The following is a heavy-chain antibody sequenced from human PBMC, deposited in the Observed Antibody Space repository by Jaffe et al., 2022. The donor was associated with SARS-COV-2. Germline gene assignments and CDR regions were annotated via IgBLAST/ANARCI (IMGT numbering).Heavy chain of an antibody. CDR1: GGSISTYF. V-gene: IGHV4-59*01. J-gene: IGHJ6*03. Sequence: QVQLQESGPGLLRPSETLSLTCSVSGGSISTYFWSWIRQPPGKGLEWIGRVSYSGSTDYNPSLRGRVSISLDTSNNQFSLTLRSVSAADSAMYYCARGFDSGTYYNYYYYYNMDVWGKGTTVTVSS. CDR2: VSYSGST. CDR3: ARGFDSGTYYNYYYYYNMDV. D-gene: IGHD3-10*01.